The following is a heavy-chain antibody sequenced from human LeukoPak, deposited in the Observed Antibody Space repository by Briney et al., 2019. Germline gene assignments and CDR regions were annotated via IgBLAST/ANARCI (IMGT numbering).Heavy chain of an antibody. J-gene: IGHJ6*03. V-gene: IGHV4-34*01. CDR2: INHNGNT. CDR1: VESFSGYY. CDR3: SSVRRGLGESSKYYSYYYMDV. Sequence: SETLSLTCTVYVESFSGYYWSWIPQPPGKGLEWIEEINHNGNTNYNPSLKSRVTISVDTSKNHFSLILRSMTGADTAVNYCSSVRRGLGESSKYYSYYYMDVWGNGTTVTISS. D-gene: IGHD3-16*02.